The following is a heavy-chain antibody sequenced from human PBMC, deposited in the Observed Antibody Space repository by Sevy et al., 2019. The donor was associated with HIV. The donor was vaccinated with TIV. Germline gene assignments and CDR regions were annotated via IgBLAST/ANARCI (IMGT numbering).Heavy chain of an antibody. CDR1: GYTLSELS. CDR3: AITKDYYDNSGYPFDY. CDR2: FDPEDGET. Sequence: ASVKVSFKVFGYTLSELSMHWVRQTPGKGLEWMGSFDPEDGETIYAQKFQGRVAMTEDTSTDTAYMELSSLRSEDTAVFYCAITKDYYDNSGYPFDYWGQGTLVTVSS. J-gene: IGHJ4*02. V-gene: IGHV1-24*01. D-gene: IGHD3-22*01.